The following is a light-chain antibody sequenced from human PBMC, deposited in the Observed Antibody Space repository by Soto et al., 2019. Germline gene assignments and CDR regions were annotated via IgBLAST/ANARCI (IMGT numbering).Light chain of an antibody. J-gene: IGKJ4*01. CDR3: QQRATWPT. CDR1: QTVSSH. Sequence: DIVLTQSPATLSLSPGERATRSCRASQTVSSHLAWFQQKPGQAPRLLIYAASNRTTGIPARFSGSGSGTDFTLTISSLAPEDFGVYYCQQRATWPTFGGGTRVEIK. V-gene: IGKV3-11*01. CDR2: AAS.